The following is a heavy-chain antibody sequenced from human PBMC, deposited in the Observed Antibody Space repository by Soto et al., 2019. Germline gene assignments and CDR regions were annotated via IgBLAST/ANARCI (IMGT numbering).Heavy chain of an antibody. CDR2: IYYSGST. J-gene: IGHJ4*02. CDR3: ASSVATITHVDY. Sequence: QVQLQESGPGLVKPSQTLSLTCTVSGGSISSGDYYWSWIRQPPGKGLEWIGYIYYSGSTYYNPSLKSRVTMSVATAKNQFSLKLSSVTAADTAVYYCASSVATITHVDYWGQGTLVTVSS. D-gene: IGHD5-12*01. CDR1: GGSISSGDYY. V-gene: IGHV4-30-4*01.